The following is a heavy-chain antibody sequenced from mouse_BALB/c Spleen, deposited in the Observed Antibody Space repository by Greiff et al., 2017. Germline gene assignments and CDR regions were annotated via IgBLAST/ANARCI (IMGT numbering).Heavy chain of an antibody. CDR2: IDPENGNT. Sequence: EVQLQQSGAELVRPGALVKLSCKASGFNIKDYYMHWVKQRPEQGLEWIGWIDPENGNTIYDPKFQGKASITADTSSNTAYLQLSSLTSEDTAVYYCADSSGHFDYWGQGTTLTVSS. D-gene: IGHD3-2*01. J-gene: IGHJ2*01. CDR1: GFNIKDYY. CDR3: ADSSGHFDY. V-gene: IGHV14-1*02.